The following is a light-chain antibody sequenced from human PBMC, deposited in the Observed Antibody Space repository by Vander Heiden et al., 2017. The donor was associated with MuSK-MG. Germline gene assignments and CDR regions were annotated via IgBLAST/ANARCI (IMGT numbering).Light chain of an antibody. CDR2: ECI. CDR3: CSCAICDIAV. V-gene: IGLV2-23*01. CDR1: SSDVGSYNL. J-gene: IGLJ7*01. Sequence: HSALTQPASVSGSPGQSITISCTGTSSDVGSYNLVSWYQQHPGKDPKLFMYECITRPPGLSNRVYGSVSATHGSMISFGLHADDHAPEASCSCAICDIAVLGGG.